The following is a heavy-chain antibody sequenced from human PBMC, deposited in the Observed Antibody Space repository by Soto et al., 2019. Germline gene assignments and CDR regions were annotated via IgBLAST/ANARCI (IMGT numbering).Heavy chain of an antibody. D-gene: IGHD1-26*01. V-gene: IGHV3-23*01. CDR2: ISAGGSST. CDR3: AQRGSGSQGSGAFEI. Sequence: GGSLRLSCAASGLTFSNYAMSWVRQAPGKGLEWVSAISAGGSSTYYADSVKGRFTISRDNSKNTLFLQMNSLRAEDTALYYCAQRGSGSQGSGAFEIWGQGTMVTVSS. J-gene: IGHJ3*02. CDR1: GLTFSNYA.